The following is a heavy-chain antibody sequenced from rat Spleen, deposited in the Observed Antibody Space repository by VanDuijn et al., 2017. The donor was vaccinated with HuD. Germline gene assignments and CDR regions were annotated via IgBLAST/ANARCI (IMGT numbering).Heavy chain of an antibody. CDR1: GFTFSDYA. CDR2: ISTGGGNT. D-gene: IGHD1-9*01. CDR3: ARQPYYGYNPRFYWYVDF. J-gene: IGHJ1*01. Sequence: EVQLVESGGGLVQPGRSLKRSCAASGFTFSDYAMAWVRQAPTKGQEWVASISTGGGNTYYRDSVKGQFTISRDTAKRTLYLQMDSLRFEDTATYYCARQPYYGYNPRFYWYVDFWGPGTMVTVSS. V-gene: IGHV5S23*01.